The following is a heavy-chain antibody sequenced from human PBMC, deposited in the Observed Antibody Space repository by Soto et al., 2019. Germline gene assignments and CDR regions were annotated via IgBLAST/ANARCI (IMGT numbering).Heavy chain of an antibody. CDR2: INSSSSYT. CDR3: ARIIAAAGGRRYFDL. CDR1: GFTFSDYY. V-gene: IGHV3-11*05. Sequence: QVQLVESGGGLVKPGGSLRLSCAASGFTFSDYYMSWIRQAPGKGLEWISYINSSSSYTNYADSVKGLFTISRDNAKNSLYLQMNSLRAEDTAVYYCARIIAAAGGRRYFDLWGRGSLVTVSS. D-gene: IGHD6-13*01. J-gene: IGHJ2*01.